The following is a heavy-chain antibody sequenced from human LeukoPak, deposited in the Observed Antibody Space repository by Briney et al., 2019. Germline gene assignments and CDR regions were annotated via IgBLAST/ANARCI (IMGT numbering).Heavy chain of an antibody. J-gene: IGHJ4*02. CDR1: GYTFTSYD. CDR2: INPNSGGT. Sequence: ASVKVSCKASGYTFTSYDMHWVRQAPGQGLEWMGWINPNSGGTNYAQKFQGRVTMTRDTSISTAYMELSRLTSDDTAVYYCARDAIVRDYSNSDYWGQGTLVTVSS. CDR3: ARDAIVRDYSNSDY. V-gene: IGHV1-2*02. D-gene: IGHD4-11*01.